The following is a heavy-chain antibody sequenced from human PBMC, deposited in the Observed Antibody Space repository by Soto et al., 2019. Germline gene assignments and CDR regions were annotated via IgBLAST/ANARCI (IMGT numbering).Heavy chain of an antibody. Sequence: SETLSLTCTVSGGSISSYYWSWIRQPPGKGLEWIGYIYYSGSTNYNPSLKSRVTISVDTSKNQFSLKLGSVTAADTAVYYCARGWNRDAFDIWGQGTMVTVSS. D-gene: IGHD1-1*01. J-gene: IGHJ3*02. CDR3: ARGWNRDAFDI. CDR2: IYYSGST. V-gene: IGHV4-59*08. CDR1: GGSISSYY.